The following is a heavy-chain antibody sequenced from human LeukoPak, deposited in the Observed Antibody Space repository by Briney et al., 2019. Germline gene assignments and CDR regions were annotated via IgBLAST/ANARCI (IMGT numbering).Heavy chain of an antibody. V-gene: IGHV4-59*11. CDR1: GGSISSHY. D-gene: IGHD3-10*01. CDR2: IYYSGST. CDR3: ARGSGQWGFDS. Sequence: SETLSPTCTVSGGSISSHYWSWIRQPPGKTLEWIGYIYYSGSTNYNPSLRSRVTISVDSSKNQFSLKLNSVTAADTAVYYCARGSGQWGFDSWGQGTLVTVST. J-gene: IGHJ4*02.